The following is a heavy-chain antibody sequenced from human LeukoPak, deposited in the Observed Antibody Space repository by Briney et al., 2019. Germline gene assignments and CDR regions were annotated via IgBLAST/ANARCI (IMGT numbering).Heavy chain of an antibody. CDR1: GFTFSTYG. CDR2: TRYDGSIA. V-gene: IGHV3-30*02. J-gene: IGHJ4*02. Sequence: GGSLRLSCAASGFTFSTYGMHWVRQAPGKGLEWVAYTRYDGSIAYFADSVKGRFTMSRDNSKNTLYLQMNSLRAEDTAVYYCAKGSGGNWDYADYWGQGTLVTVSS. CDR3: AKGSGGNWDYADY. D-gene: IGHD4-23*01.